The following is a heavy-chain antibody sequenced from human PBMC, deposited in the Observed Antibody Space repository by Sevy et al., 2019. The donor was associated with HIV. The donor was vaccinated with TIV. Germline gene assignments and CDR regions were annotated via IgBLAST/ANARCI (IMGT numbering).Heavy chain of an antibody. CDR2: IKRDGSEK. D-gene: IGHD2-2*01. Sequence: GGSLRLSCAASGFSFSNYWMSWVRQAPGKGLEWVANIKRDGSEKYYVASVKGRFTISRDNAKTSLFLQMNSLRGEDTAVYYCARDCSSASCHWGMDVWGQGTTVTVSS. CDR3: ARDCSSASCHWGMDV. J-gene: IGHJ6*02. V-gene: IGHV3-7*03. CDR1: GFSFSNYW.